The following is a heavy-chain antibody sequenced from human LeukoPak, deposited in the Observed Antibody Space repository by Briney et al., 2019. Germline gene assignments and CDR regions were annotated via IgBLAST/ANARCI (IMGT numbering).Heavy chain of an antibody. CDR1: GFTFNSYA. J-gene: IGHJ4*02. D-gene: IGHD6-19*01. V-gene: IGHV3-7*01. CDR2: IKQDGSEK. CDR3: ARVQGSSGPGIFEY. Sequence: PGGSLRLTCAASGFTFNSYAMHWVRQAPGKGLEWVTNIKQDGSEKFYVDSVKGRFTISRDNAKKSLYLQMNSLRVEDTAVYYCARVQGSSGPGIFEYWGQGTLVTVSS.